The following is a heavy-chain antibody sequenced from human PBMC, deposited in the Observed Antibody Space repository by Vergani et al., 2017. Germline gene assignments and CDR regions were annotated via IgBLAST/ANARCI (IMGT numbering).Heavy chain of an antibody. V-gene: IGHV1-69-2*01. D-gene: IGHD4-17*01. Sequence: EVQLVQSGAEVKKPGATMQISCKVSGYTFPDQYMHWVKQAPGKGLEWMGLVDPEDGETIYAEKFKGRVTIAADTSTDTAHLELSSLRSEDTAVYYCATPQTVTTGGMEVWGQGTTVIVSS. CDR2: VDPEDGET. J-gene: IGHJ6*02. CDR1: GYTFPDQY. CDR3: ATPQTVTTGGMEV.